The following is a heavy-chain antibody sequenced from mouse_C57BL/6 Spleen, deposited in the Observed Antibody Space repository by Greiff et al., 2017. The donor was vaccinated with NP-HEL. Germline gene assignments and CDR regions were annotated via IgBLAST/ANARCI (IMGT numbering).Heavy chain of an antibody. CDR2: IYPGDGDT. Sequence: VQLQQSGPELVKPGASVKISCKASGYAFSSSWMNWVKQRPGKGLEWIGRIYPGDGDTNYNGKFKGKATLTADKSSSTAYMQLSSLTSEDSAVYFCARSITTVVHYAMDYWGQGTSVTVSS. D-gene: IGHD1-1*01. V-gene: IGHV1-82*01. CDR1: GYAFSSSW. J-gene: IGHJ4*01. CDR3: ARSITTVVHYAMDY.